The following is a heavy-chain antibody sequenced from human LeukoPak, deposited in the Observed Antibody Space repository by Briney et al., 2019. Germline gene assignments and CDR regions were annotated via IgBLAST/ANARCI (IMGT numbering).Heavy chain of an antibody. CDR3: ARSPTVTIFDY. CDR1: GLTFSSYW. Sequence: GGSLRLSCAASGLTFSSYWMSWVRQAPGKGLEGVANIKQDGSEKYYVDSVKGRFTISRDNAKNSLYLQMNSLRAEDTAVYYCARSPTVTIFDYWGQGTLVTVSS. J-gene: IGHJ4*02. CDR2: IKQDGSEK. V-gene: IGHV3-7*01. D-gene: IGHD4-17*01.